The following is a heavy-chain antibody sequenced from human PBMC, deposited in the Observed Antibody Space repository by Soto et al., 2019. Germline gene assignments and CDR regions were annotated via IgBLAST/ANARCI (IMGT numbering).Heavy chain of an antibody. J-gene: IGHJ4*02. CDR2: IYHSGST. V-gene: IGHV4-4*02. CDR3: ARRWGEGRVDY. D-gene: IGHD3-10*01. CDR1: GGSISSSNW. Sequence: QVQLQESGPGLVKPSGTLSLTCAVSGGSISSSNWWSWVRQPPGKGLQWIGEIYHSGSTNYIPSLKGRVARSGDKSRNLFSLKLSSVTAAGTAVYSCARRWGEGRVDYWGQGTLVTVSS.